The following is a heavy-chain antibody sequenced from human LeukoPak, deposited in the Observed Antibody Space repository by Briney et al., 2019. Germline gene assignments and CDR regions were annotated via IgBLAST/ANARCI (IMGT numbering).Heavy chain of an antibody. Sequence: SQTLSLTCAISGDSVSSNSASWNWIRQSPPRGLEWLGRTYYRSKWYNDYAVSVKSRIAINPDTSKNHFSLQLNSVTPEDTALYYCARSGERFWFDPWGQGTLVTVSS. CDR2: TYYRSKWYN. J-gene: IGHJ5*02. CDR3: ARSGERFWFDP. CDR1: GDSVSSNSAS. D-gene: IGHD3-10*01. V-gene: IGHV6-1*01.